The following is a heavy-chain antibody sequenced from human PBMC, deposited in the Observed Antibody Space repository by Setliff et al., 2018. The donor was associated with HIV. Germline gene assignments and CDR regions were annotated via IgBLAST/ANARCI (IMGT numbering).Heavy chain of an antibody. CDR2: ISWNSGSI. V-gene: IGHV3-9*01. CDR3: ARCRWSHLADY. J-gene: IGHJ4*02. Sequence: LSLSCAASGFTFDDYAMHWVRQAPGKGLEWVSGISWNSGSIGYADSVKGRFTISRDNAKRSLYLQMNSLAAEDTAVYYCARCRWSHLADYWGQGTLVTVSS. CDR1: GFTFDDYA. D-gene: IGHD2-15*01.